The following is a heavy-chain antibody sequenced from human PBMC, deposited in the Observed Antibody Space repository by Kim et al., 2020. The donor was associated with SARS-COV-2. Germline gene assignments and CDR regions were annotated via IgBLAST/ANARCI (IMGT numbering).Heavy chain of an antibody. Sequence: SETLSLTCAVYGGSFSGYYWSWIRQPPGKGLEWIGEINHSGSTNYNPSLKSRVTISVDTSKNQFSLKLSSVTAADTAVYYCAGSDFWRGYYRTIDYWGQG. D-gene: IGHD3-3*01. CDR3: AGSDFWRGYYRTIDY. V-gene: IGHV4-34*01. CDR2: INHSGST. J-gene: IGHJ4*02. CDR1: GGSFSGYY.